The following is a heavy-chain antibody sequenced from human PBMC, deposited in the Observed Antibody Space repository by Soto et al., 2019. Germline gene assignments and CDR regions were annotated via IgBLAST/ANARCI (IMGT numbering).Heavy chain of an antibody. D-gene: IGHD6-6*01. J-gene: IGHJ4*02. CDR2: IYYSGST. CDR1: GGSIDNYEYY. V-gene: IGHV4-30-4*01. CDR3: ARDRSNSPDYFDY. Sequence: SETPSLTCTVSGGSIDNYEYYWTWIRQPPGKGLEWVGYIYYSGSTNYNPSLNSRLTISLDTSKNQFSLRLTSVSAADTAMYYCARDRSNSPDYFDYWGQGTLVTVSS.